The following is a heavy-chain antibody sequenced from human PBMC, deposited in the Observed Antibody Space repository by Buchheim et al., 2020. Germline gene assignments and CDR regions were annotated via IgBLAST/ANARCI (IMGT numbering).Heavy chain of an antibody. Sequence: EVQLLESGGALVQSGGSLRLSCTASGITFSTYALTWVRQAPGKGLEWVSIISAAGSSAYYADSVKGRFTISRDNSKNTVYLELTSLRAEDTAIYYCAIDPMLRYFDWSSPAEDYWGQGTL. V-gene: IGHV3-23*01. CDR2: ISAAGSSA. D-gene: IGHD3-9*01. CDR3: AIDPMLRYFDWSSPAEDY. CDR1: GITFSTYA. J-gene: IGHJ4*02.